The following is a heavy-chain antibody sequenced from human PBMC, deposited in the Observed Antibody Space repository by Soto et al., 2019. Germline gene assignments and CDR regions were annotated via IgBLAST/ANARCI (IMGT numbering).Heavy chain of an antibody. D-gene: IGHD2-2*01. CDR3: ARRVPATVVPAASDAFDI. J-gene: IGHJ3*02. CDR1: GYSFTSYL. Sequence: XESLKIFRKGSGYSFTSYLLVWVRQMPGKGLEWMGIIYPGDSDTGYSPSFQGKVTISADKSISTAYLQWSSLKASDTAMYYCARRVPATVVPAASDAFDIWGKGTMVTVSS. V-gene: IGHV5-51*01. CDR2: IYPGDSDT.